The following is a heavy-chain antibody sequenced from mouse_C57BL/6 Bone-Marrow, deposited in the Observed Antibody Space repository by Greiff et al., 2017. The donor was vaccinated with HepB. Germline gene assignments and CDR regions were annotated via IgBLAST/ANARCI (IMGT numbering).Heavy chain of an antibody. Sequence: VQLQQSGAELVRPGASVTLSCKASGYTFTDYEMHWVKQTPVHGLEWIGAIDPETGGTAYNQKFKGKAILTADKSSSTAYMELRSLTSEDSAVYYCTREGVRQGFAYWGQGTLVTVSA. CDR2: IDPETGGT. D-gene: IGHD2-14*01. CDR1: GYTFTDYE. J-gene: IGHJ3*01. CDR3: TREGVRQGFAY. V-gene: IGHV1-15*01.